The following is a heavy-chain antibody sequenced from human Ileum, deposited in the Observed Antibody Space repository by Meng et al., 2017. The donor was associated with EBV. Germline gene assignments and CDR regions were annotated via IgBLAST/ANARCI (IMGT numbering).Heavy chain of an antibody. CDR1: GYTFTHHG. V-gene: IGHV1-18*01. Sequence: QVQLQQSGAGGEVKXXGAAAMVSCXASGYTFTHHGISGIRQAPGQGLEWLGWISCYNGDTNYAQKVQGRFTMTMDKSASTAYMDLRSLRSDDTAVYYCARDPSNTSGRYAYFDYWGQGPLGTVSS. D-gene: IGHD6-19*01. CDR3: ARDPSNTSGRYAYFDY. J-gene: IGHJ4*02. CDR2: ISCYNGDT.